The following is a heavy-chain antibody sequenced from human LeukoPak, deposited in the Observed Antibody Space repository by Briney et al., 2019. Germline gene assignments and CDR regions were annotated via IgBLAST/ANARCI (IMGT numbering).Heavy chain of an antibody. CDR2: INPDGSEK. V-gene: IGHV3-7*01. CDR3: ARYYDPAVGDAFDI. Sequence: GGSLRLSCAASGFRFGSDWMTWVRQAPGKGLEWVANINPDGSEKYYVDSVRGRFTISRDNGKNSLYLQLNSLRAEDTAVYYCARYYDPAVGDAFDIWGQGTMVTVSS. CDR1: GFRFGSDW. D-gene: IGHD3-16*01. J-gene: IGHJ3*02.